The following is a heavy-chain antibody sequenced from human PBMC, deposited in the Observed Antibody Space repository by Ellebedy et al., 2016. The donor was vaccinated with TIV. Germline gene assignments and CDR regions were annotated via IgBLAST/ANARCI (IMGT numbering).Heavy chain of an antibody. D-gene: IGHD2-2*01. V-gene: IGHV3-30*03. CDR2: ISDDGSNK. J-gene: IGHJ6*02. Sequence: GESLKISCAASGFSFSSYGMHWVRQAPGKGLEWVAVISDDGSNKNYADYVKGRFSISRDTSKNTLYLQMNSLRAEDTAVYYCAIDTCSSSCPGYYYYYGMDVWGQGTTVTVSS. CDR1: GFSFSSYG. CDR3: AIDTCSSSCPGYYYYYGMDV.